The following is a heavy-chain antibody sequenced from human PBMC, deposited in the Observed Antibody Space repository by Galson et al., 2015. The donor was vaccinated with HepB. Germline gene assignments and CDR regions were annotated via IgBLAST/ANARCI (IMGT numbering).Heavy chain of an antibody. J-gene: IGHJ1*01. V-gene: IGHV3-30*18. D-gene: IGHD1-26*01. Sequence: SLRLSCAASGFTFSSYGMHWVRQAPGKGLEWVAVISYDGSNKYYADSVKGRFTISRDNSKNTLYLQMNSLRAEDTAVYYCAKTGWELSSAEYFQHWGQGTLVTVSS. CDR2: ISYDGSNK. CDR1: GFTFSSYG. CDR3: AKTGWELSSAEYFQH.